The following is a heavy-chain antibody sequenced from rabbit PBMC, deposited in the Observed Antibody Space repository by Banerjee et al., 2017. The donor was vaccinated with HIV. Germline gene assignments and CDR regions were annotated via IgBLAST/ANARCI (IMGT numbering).Heavy chain of an antibody. CDR3: ARGLGGAAGNGYGL. V-gene: IGHV1S40*01. D-gene: IGHD8-1*01. CDR2: IYTGSSGST. Sequence: QSLEESGGGLVTPGGTLTLTCTASGFDFSSYHMGWVRQAPGKGLEWIACIYTGSSGSTYYASWAKGRFTISKTSSTTVTLQTTSLTAADTATYFCARGLGGAAGNGYGLWGPGTLVTVS. CDR1: GFDFSSYH. J-gene: IGHJ4*01.